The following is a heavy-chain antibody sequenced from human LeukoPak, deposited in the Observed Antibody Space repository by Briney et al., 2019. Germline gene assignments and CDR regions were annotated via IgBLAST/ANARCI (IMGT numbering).Heavy chain of an antibody. V-gene: IGHV1-18*01. CDR2: ISAYNGNT. CDR1: GYTFTSYV. Sequence: GASVKVSCKASGYTFTSYVISWVRQAPGQGLEWMGWISAYNGNTNYAQKLQGRVTMTTDTSTSTAYMELRSLRSDDTAVYYCARGLISRYSSAYFDYWGQGTLVTVSS. D-gene: IGHD6-19*01. CDR3: ARGLISRYSSAYFDY. J-gene: IGHJ4*02.